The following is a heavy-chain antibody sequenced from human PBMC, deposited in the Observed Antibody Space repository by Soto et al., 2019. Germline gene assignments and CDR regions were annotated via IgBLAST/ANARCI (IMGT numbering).Heavy chain of an antibody. CDR3: AKGGYKYGLDP. Sequence: LRLSCAASGFTFSSSAMSWVRQSPGKGPEWVSAISESGDNTFSADSVKGRFTISRDNTKNTLYLQMNSLRAEDTALYFCAKGGYKYGLDPWGQGTLVTVSS. V-gene: IGHV3-23*01. J-gene: IGHJ5*02. CDR2: ISESGDNT. CDR1: GFTFSSSA. D-gene: IGHD5-18*01.